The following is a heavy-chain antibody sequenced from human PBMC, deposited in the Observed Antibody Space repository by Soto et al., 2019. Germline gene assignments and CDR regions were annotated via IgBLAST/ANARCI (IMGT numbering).Heavy chain of an antibody. V-gene: IGHV3-33*01. D-gene: IGHD5-12*01. CDR3: ARVNGYSGYDSNFDY. CDR1: GFTFSSYG. Sequence: QVQLVESGGGVVQPGRSLRLSCAASGFTFSSYGMHWVRQAPGKGLEWVAVIWYDGSNKHYADSVKGRFTISRDNSKNTLYLQMNSLRAEDTAVYYCARVNGYSGYDSNFDYWGQGTLVTVSS. CDR2: IWYDGSNK. J-gene: IGHJ4*02.